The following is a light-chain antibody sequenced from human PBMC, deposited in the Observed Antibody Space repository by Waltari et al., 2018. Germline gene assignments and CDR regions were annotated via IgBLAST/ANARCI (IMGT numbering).Light chain of an antibody. J-gene: IGLJ2*01. CDR1: SSDFGSYNL. V-gene: IGLV2-23*02. CDR2: EVR. Sequence: QSALTQPASVSGSPGQSITISCTGASSDFGSYNLVSWYQQHPGKAPKVMIYEVRNRPSGFSDRFSGSRSGNTASLTISGLQPEDEADYYCCSYAGSGTLDVVFGGGTKLTVL. CDR3: CSYAGSGTLDVV.